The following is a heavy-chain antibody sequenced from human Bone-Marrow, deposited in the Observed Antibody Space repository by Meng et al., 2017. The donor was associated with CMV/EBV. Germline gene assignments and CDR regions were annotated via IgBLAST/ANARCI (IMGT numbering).Heavy chain of an antibody. V-gene: IGHV1-18*01. Sequence: ASVKVSCKASGYTFTSYGISWVRQAPGQGLEWMGWISAYNGNTNYAQKLQGRVTMTTDTSTSTAYMELRSLRSDDTAVYYCARAYYDNWSGHCLGYWGQGTLVTVSS. CDR2: ISAYNGNT. CDR3: ARAYYDNWSGHCLGY. D-gene: IGHD3-3*01. J-gene: IGHJ4*02. CDR1: GYTFTSYG.